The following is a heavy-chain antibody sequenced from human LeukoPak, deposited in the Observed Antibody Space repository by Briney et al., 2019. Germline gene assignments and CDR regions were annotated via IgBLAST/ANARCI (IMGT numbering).Heavy chain of an antibody. CDR1: GFTFSSYS. J-gene: IGHJ4*02. V-gene: IGHV3-21*01. D-gene: IGHD4-23*01. CDR3: AGVFGHGGNSVFYYFDY. Sequence: GGSLRLSCAASGFTFSSYSMNWVRQAPGKGLEWVSSISSSSSYIYYADSVKGRFTISRDNAKNSLYLQMNSLRAEDTAVYYCAGVFGHGGNSVFYYFDYWGQGTLVTVSS. CDR2: ISSSSSYI.